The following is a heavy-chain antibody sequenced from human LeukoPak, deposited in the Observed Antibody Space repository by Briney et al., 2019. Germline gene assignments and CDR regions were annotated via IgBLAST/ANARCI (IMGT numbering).Heavy chain of an antibody. J-gene: IGHJ4*02. V-gene: IGHV3-49*03. Sequence: LSLTCTVSGGSISSYYWSWIRQAPGKGLEWVGFIRSKAYGGTTEYAASVKGRFTISRDDSKSIAYLQMNSLKTEDTAVYYCTSGYCSGGSCYLVYDYWGQGTLVTVSS. CDR2: IRSKAYGGTT. CDR3: TSGYCSGGSCYLVYDY. CDR1: GGSISSYY. D-gene: IGHD2-15*01.